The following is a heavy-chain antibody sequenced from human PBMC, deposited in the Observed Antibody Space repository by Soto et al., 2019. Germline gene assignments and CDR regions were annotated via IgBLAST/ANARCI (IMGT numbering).Heavy chain of an antibody. CDR3: AKGQSYESRLDS. J-gene: IGHJ4*02. V-gene: IGHV3-23*01. CDR1: GFTFSGFS. Sequence: EVQLLESGGDLVQPGGSQRLSCAAAGFTFSGFSMYWIRQAPGRGLEWVSAITPGGEITYYADSVKGRFTISRDDSKXXXXXXXXXXXXXXXXXXXCAKGQSYESRLDSWGQGTLVTVSS. CDR2: ITPGGEIT. D-gene: IGHD5-12*01.